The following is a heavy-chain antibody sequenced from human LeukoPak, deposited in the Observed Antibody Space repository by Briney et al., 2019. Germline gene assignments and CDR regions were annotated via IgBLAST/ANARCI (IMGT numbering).Heavy chain of an antibody. D-gene: IGHD1-1*01. CDR3: ARSLTTLTYEGY. J-gene: IGHJ4*02. CDR2: INSGSTYT. CDR1: GFTFSSYM. V-gene: IGHV3-21*01. Sequence: AGGSLRLSCAASGFTFSSYMMNWVRQAPGKGLEWVSSINSGSTYTYYTESVKGRFTVSRDNAKNSLFLQMNSLGAEDTAIYYCARSLTTLTYEGYWGQGTLVTVSS.